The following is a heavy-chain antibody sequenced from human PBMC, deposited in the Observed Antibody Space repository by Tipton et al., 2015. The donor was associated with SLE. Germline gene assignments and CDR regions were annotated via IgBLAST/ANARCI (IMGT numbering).Heavy chain of an antibody. CDR3: ARESWIQLSAGAFDI. CDR2: IYSGGST. Sequence: SLRLSCAASGFTFSSYAMHWVRQAPGKGLEWVSVIYSGGSTYYADSVKGRFTISRDNSKNTLYLQMNSLRAEDTAVYYCARESWIQLSAGAFDIWGQGTMVTVSS. J-gene: IGHJ3*02. V-gene: IGHV3-53*01. CDR1: GFTFSSYA. D-gene: IGHD5-18*01.